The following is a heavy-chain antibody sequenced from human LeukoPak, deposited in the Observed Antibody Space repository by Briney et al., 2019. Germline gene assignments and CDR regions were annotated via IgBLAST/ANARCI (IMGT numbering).Heavy chain of an antibody. Sequence: SETLSLTCTVSGGSISSYYWSWIRQPPGKGLEWIGYIYYSGSTNYNPSLKSRVTISVDTSKNQFSLKLSSVTAADTAVYYCARFLSPWFGETPHFDYWGQGTLVTVSS. D-gene: IGHD3-10*01. CDR1: GGSISSYY. V-gene: IGHV4-59*01. CDR2: IYYSGST. CDR3: ARFLSPWFGETPHFDY. J-gene: IGHJ4*02.